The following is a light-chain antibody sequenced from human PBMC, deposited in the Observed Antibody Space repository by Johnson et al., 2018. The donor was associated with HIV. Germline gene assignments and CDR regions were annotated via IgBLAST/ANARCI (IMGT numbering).Light chain of an antibody. V-gene: IGLV1-51*01. CDR3: GTWDSSLSAYV. CDR2: DNN. J-gene: IGLJ1*01. Sequence: HSVLTQPPSVSAAPGQKVTISCSGSSSNIGNNYVSWYQQLPGTATKLLIFDNNKRPSGIPDRFSASKSGTSATLGITGLQTGDEADYYCGTWDSSLSAYVFGTGTKVTVL. CDR1: SSNIGNNY.